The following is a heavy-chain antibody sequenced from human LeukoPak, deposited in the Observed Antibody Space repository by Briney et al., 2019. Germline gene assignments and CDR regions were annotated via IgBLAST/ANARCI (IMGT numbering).Heavy chain of an antibody. D-gene: IGHD3-22*01. CDR2: IYPGDSDT. Sequence: GESLKISCKGSGYSFTSYWIGWVRQMPGKGLEWMGIIYPGDSDTRYSPSFQGQVTISADKSISPAYLQWSSLKASDTAMYYCARAPRGDSSGYYFLNPWGQGTLVTVSS. CDR3: ARAPRGDSSGYYFLNP. CDR1: GYSFTSYW. V-gene: IGHV5-51*01. J-gene: IGHJ5*02.